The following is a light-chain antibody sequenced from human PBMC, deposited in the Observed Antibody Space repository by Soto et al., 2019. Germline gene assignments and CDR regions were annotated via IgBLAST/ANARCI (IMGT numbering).Light chain of an antibody. CDR1: QSVLSSSNNENY. CDR2: WAS. V-gene: IGKV4-1*01. CDR3: QQHYSTPT. Sequence: DIVMTQSPDSLAVSLGERATINCKSSQSVLSSSNNENYLAWYQQKPGQPPKLLIYWASTRESGVPDRFSGSGSGTDFTLTISSPQAEDVAVYYCQQHYSTPTFGQGTKVEIK. J-gene: IGKJ1*01.